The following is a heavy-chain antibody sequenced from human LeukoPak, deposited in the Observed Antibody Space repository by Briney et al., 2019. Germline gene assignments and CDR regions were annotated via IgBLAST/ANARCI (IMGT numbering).Heavy chain of an antibody. J-gene: IGHJ6*04. CDR3: AREGGVRSSWYINYYYGMDV. CDR2: INYSGRT. D-gene: IGHD6-13*01. V-gene: IGHV4-34*01. Sequence: NPSETLSLTCAVYGGSFNGYYWSWIRQPPGKGLEWVREINYSGRTNYNPSIKSRDTISVDTSKNQYSLKLSAVTAAETAVYYGAREGGVRSSWYINYYYGMDVWGKGTTVTVSS. CDR1: GGSFNGYY.